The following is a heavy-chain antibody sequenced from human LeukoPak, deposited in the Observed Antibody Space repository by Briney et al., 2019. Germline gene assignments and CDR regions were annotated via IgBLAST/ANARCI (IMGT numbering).Heavy chain of an antibody. CDR2: INHSGST. Sequence: PSETLSLTCAVYGGSFSGYYWSWIRQPPGKGLEWIGEINHSGSTNYNPSLKSRVTISVDTSKNQFSLKLSSVTAADTAVYYCARDSGFTMVRGAIDPWGQGTLVTVSS. V-gene: IGHV4-34*01. CDR3: ARDSGFTMVRGAIDP. J-gene: IGHJ5*02. D-gene: IGHD3-10*01. CDR1: GGSFSGYY.